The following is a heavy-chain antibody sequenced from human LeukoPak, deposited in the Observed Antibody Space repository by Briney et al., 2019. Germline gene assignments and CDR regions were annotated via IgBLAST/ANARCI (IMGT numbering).Heavy chain of an antibody. CDR3: VRPDSSGYNYVD. J-gene: IGHJ4*02. D-gene: IGHD3-22*01. Sequence: PSETLSLTCTVSGGSISPYYWSWIRQPPGKGLEWIGYIYYSGSTNYNPSLKSRLTISVDTSKTQFSLKLSSVTAADTAVYYCVRPDSSGYNYVDWGQGTLVTVSS. V-gene: IGHV4-59*01. CDR2: IYYSGST. CDR1: GGSISPYY.